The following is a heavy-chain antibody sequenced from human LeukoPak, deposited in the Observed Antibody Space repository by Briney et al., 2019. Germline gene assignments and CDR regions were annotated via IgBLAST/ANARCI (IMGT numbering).Heavy chain of an antibody. D-gene: IGHD2-15*01. CDR1: GFTFSSYA. V-gene: IGHV3-23*01. J-gene: IGHJ4*02. CDR3: ARSCGGGSCYPDY. Sequence: PGGSLRLSCAASGFTFSSYAMNWVRQAPEKGLEWVSAIGGSGDSAYYADSVKGRFTVSRDNSKNTLYLQMNSLRAEDTAVYYCARSCGGGSCYPDYWGQGTPVTVSS. CDR2: IGGSGDSA.